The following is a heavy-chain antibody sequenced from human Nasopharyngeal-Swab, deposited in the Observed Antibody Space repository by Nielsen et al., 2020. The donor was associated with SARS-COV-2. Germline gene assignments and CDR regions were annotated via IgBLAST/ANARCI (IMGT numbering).Heavy chain of an antibody. CDR2: IGVYKGET. CDR1: GYTFTSYG. Sequence: ASVKVSCKASGYTFTSYGISWVRQAPGQGLEWIGWIGVYKGETNYAQKFRARITMTTDRSTSTAYMELRTLRSDDTAVYYCARDPEGDTDFDYWGQGTLVTVSS. CDR3: ARDPEGDTDFDY. D-gene: IGHD1-14*01. J-gene: IGHJ4*02. V-gene: IGHV1-18*04.